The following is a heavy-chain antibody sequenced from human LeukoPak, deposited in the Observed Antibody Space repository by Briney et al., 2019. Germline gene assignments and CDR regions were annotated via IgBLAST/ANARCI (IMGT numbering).Heavy chain of an antibody. CDR1: GYTFTGYY. J-gene: IGHJ4*02. V-gene: IGHV1-2*02. CDR2: INPNSGGT. Sequence: ASVKVSCKASGYTFTGYYMHCVRQAPGQGLEWMGWINPNSGGTNYAQKFQGRVTMTRDTSISTAYMELSRLRSDDTAVYYCARDEKQLVPSGYFDYWGQGTLVTVSS. D-gene: IGHD6-6*01. CDR3: ARDEKQLVPSGYFDY.